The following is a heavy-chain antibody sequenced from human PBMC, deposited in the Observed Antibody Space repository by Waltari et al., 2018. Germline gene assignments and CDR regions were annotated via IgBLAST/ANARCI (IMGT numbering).Heavy chain of an antibody. J-gene: IGHJ4*02. V-gene: IGHV3-7*01. Sequence: EVQLVESGGGLVQPGGSLRLSCAASGFTFSSYWLSWVRQAPGEGLGWVANIKQDGSEKDYVDSVKGRFTISRDNAKNSLDLQMNSLRAEDTAVYYCATEPYSSSYYFDYWGQGTLVTVSS. D-gene: IGHD6-6*01. CDR3: ATEPYSSSYYFDY. CDR1: GFTFSSYW. CDR2: IKQDGSEK.